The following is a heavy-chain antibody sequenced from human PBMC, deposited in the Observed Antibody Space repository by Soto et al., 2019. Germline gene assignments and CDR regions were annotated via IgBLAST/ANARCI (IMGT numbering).Heavy chain of an antibody. D-gene: IGHD3-22*01. J-gene: IGHJ4*02. Sequence: WASVKVSCKASGYTFTSYDINWVRQATGQGLEWMGWMNPNSGNTGYAQKFQGRVTMTRDTSTSTFHMELSSLTSEDTAVYYCAGLYHYDSSGYYDYWGQGTLVTVSS. CDR2: MNPNSGNT. CDR1: GYTFTSYD. V-gene: IGHV1-8*01. CDR3: AGLYHYDSSGYYDY.